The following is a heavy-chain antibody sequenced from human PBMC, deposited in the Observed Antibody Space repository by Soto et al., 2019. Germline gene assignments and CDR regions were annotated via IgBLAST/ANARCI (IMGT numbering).Heavy chain of an antibody. CDR3: AKDYPDGLVVVPAAPYGMDV. CDR1: GFTFSSYA. V-gene: IGHV3-23*01. J-gene: IGHJ6*02. Sequence: VRLSCAASGFTFSSYAMSWVRQAPGKGLEWVSAISGSGGSTYYADSVKGRFTISRDNSKNTLYLQMNSLRAEDTAVYYCAKDYPDGLVVVPAAPYGMDVWGQGTTVTVSS. CDR2: ISGSGGST. D-gene: IGHD2-2*01.